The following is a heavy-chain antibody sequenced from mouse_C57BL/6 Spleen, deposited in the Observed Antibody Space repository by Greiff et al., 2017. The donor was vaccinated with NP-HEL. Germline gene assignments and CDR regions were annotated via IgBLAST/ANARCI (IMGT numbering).Heavy chain of an antibody. Sequence: EVKLVESGGDLVKPGGSLKLSCAASGFTFSSYGMSWVRQTPDKRLEWVATISSGGSYTYYPDSVKGRFTISRDNAKNTLYLQMSSLKSEDTAMYYCARRGTGTVYYFDYWGQGTTRTVSS. D-gene: IGHD4-1*01. J-gene: IGHJ2*01. CDR2: ISSGGSYT. CDR1: GFTFSSYG. CDR3: ARRGTGTVYYFDY. V-gene: IGHV5-6*02.